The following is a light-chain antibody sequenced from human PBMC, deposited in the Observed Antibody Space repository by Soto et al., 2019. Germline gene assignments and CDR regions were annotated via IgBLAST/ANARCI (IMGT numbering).Light chain of an antibody. CDR2: DAS. J-gene: IGKJ1*01. Sequence: EIVLTQSPATLSLSPGERATLSCRVSQSVSSYLAWYQQKPGQAPRLLIYDASNRATGIPARFSGSGSGTDFTLTISSLEPEDFAVYYCQQRSNXPTWTFGQGTKV. V-gene: IGKV3-11*01. CDR3: QQRSNXPTWT. CDR1: QSVSSY.